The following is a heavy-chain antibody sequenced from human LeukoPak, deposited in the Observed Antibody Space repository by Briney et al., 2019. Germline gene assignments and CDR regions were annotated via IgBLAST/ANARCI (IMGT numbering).Heavy chain of an antibody. CDR3: AKDSHWILFND. Sequence: PGGSLRLSCSASGFTFTTYGMNWVRQAPGKGLEWVSGIGGSGTRTHYADSVKGRFTISRDNSKNTLYLQMDSLRDEDTAVYYCAKDSHWILFNDWGQGTLVTVSS. CDR2: IGGSGTRT. D-gene: IGHD2-2*03. J-gene: IGHJ4*02. CDR1: GFTFTTYG. V-gene: IGHV3-23*01.